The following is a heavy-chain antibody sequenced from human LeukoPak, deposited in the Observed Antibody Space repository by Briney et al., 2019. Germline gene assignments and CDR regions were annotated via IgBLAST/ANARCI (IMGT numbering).Heavy chain of an antibody. Sequence: SVKVSCKASGGTFSSYAINWVRQAPGQGLEWMGGIVPMFGTVNYAQRFQGRVTITADESTSTAYMELSSLRSEDTAVYYCAVGGYSYESAYWGQGTLVTVSS. J-gene: IGHJ4*02. CDR1: GGTFSSYA. D-gene: IGHD5-18*01. CDR3: AVGGYSYESAY. V-gene: IGHV1-69*01. CDR2: IVPMFGTV.